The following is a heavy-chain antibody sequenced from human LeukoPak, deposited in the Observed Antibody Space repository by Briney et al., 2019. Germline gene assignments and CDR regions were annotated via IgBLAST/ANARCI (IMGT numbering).Heavy chain of an antibody. Sequence: ASVKVSCKASGGTFSSYAFSWVRQAPGQGLEWMGGIIPIFGTANYAQKFQGRVTITADESTSTAYMELSSLRSEDTAVYYCASSPDTAMVFDYWGQGTLVTVSS. CDR1: GGTFSSYA. D-gene: IGHD5-18*01. J-gene: IGHJ4*02. CDR2: IIPIFGTA. V-gene: IGHV1-69*01. CDR3: ASSPDTAMVFDY.